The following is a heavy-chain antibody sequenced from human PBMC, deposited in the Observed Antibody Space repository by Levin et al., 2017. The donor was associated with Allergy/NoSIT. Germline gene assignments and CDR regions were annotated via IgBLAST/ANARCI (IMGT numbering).Heavy chain of an antibody. V-gene: IGHV3-7*01. Sequence: PGGSLRLSCAAFEFTFSGYWMSWVRQAPGKGLEWVANINQEGSEKYYMDSVKGRFTISRDNAKNSLYLQMNSLRDEDTAVYYCARENRGFGDLRLDYWGQGTLVTVSS. CDR2: INQEGSEK. D-gene: IGHD3-10*01. CDR3: ARENRGFGDLRLDY. J-gene: IGHJ4*02. CDR1: EFTFSGYW.